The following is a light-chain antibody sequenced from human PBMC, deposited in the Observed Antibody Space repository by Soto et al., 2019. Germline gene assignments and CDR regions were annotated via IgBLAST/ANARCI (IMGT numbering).Light chain of an antibody. V-gene: IGKV3-20*01. CDR1: QSVSNSY. Sequence: IVLTQSPGTLSLSPGERATLSCRASQSVSNSYLAWYQQKPGQAPRLLMYGASNRATGIPDRFSGSGSETDFTLTISRLEPEDFAVYYCQQYGTTRITFGQGTRLENK. CDR2: GAS. CDR3: QQYGTTRIT. J-gene: IGKJ5*01.